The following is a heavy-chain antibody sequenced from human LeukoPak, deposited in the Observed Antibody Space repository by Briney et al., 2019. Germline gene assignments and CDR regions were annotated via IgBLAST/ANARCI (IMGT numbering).Heavy chain of an antibody. CDR3: ARDSPPYYYDSSAPGNAFDI. J-gene: IGHJ3*02. V-gene: IGHV3-7*01. Sequence: PGGSLRLSCAASGFTFSSYWMSWVRQAPGKGLEWVANIKQDGSEKYYVDSVKGRFTISRDNAKNSLYLQMNSLRAEDTAVYYCARDSPPYYYDSSAPGNAFDIWGQGTMVTVSS. D-gene: IGHD3-22*01. CDR1: GFTFSSYW. CDR2: IKQDGSEK.